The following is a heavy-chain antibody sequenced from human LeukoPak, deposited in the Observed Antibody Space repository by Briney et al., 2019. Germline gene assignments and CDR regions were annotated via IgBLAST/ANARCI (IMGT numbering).Heavy chain of an antibody. Sequence: SETLSLTCAVSGGSISGSSYFWGWIRQPPGEGLEWIGSIYYSGNTYYNPSLKSRVTISVDTSKNRFSLKLSSVTAADTAVYYCARLKEGIDYWGQGTLVTVSS. V-gene: IGHV4-39*01. CDR3: ARLKEGIDY. CDR2: IYYSGNT. CDR1: GGSISGSSYF. D-gene: IGHD3-10*01. J-gene: IGHJ4*02.